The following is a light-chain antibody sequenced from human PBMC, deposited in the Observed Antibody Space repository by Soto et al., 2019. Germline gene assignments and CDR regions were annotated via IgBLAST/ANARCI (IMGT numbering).Light chain of an antibody. CDR1: QAHLRSNGYNY. Sequence: DIVMTQSPLSLTVTPGEPASISCRSSQAHLRSNGYNYFNWYLQRPGQSPHLLIYGGSNVAPGIPDRFSGSGSGPDFTLKISRVEAVDVGVYYCMQTVQTPITFGQGTRLEIK. CDR3: MQTVQTPIT. CDR2: GGS. V-gene: IGKV2-28*01. J-gene: IGKJ5*01.